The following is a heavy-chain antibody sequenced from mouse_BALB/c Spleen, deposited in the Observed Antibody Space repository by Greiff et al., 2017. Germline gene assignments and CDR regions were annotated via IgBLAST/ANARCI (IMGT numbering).Heavy chain of an antibody. CDR2: ISYDGSN. J-gene: IGHJ3*01. V-gene: IGHV3-6*02. CDR3: ARDLDGAY. Sequence: EVQLKESGPGLVKPSQSLSLTCSVTGYSITSGYYWNWIRQFPGNKLEWMGYISYDGSNNYNPSLKNRISITRDTSKNQFFLKLNSVTTEDTATYYCARDLDGAYWGQGTLVTVSA. CDR1: GYSITSGYY.